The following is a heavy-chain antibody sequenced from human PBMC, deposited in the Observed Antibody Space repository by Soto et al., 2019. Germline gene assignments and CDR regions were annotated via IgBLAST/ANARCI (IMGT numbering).Heavy chain of an antibody. Sequence: ASVKVSCKASGYTFTSYAMHWVRQAPGQRLEWMGWINAGNGNTKYPQKFQGRVTITRDTSASTAYMELSSLRSEDTAVYYCAYSGYYYYYYGMDVWGQGTTVTVSS. CDR2: INAGNGNT. CDR1: GYTFTSYA. D-gene: IGHD1-26*01. CDR3: AYSGYYYYYYGMDV. V-gene: IGHV1-3*01. J-gene: IGHJ6*02.